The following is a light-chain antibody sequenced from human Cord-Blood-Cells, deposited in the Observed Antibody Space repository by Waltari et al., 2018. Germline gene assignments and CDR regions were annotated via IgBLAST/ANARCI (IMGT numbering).Light chain of an antibody. CDR2: WAS. CDR1: QSVLYSSNNKNY. CDR3: QPYYSTPPT. J-gene: IGKJ1*01. Sequence: DIVMTQSPDSLAVSLGERATINCKSSQSVLYSSNNKNYLAWYQQKPGQPPNLLIYWASTRESGVPDRFSGSGSGTDFSLSISSLQAEDVAVYYCQPYYSTPPTFGQGTKVEIK. V-gene: IGKV4-1*01.